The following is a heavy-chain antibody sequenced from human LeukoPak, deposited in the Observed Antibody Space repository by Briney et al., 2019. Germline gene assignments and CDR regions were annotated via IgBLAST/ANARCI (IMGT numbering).Heavy chain of an antibody. V-gene: IGHV3-23*01. D-gene: IGHD5-12*01. CDR1: GFTFSNAW. J-gene: IGHJ4*02. Sequence: GGSLRLSCAASGFTFSNAWMSWVRQAPGKGLEWVSAISGSGGSTYYADSVKGRFTISRDNSKNTLYLQMNSLRAEDTAVYYCAKRGYSGYYDYWGQGTLVTVSS. CDR3: AKRGYSGYYDY. CDR2: ISGSGGST.